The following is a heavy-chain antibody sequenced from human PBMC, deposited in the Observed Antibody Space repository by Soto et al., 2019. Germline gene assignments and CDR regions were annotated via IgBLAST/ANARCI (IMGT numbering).Heavy chain of an antibody. CDR2: IKSKTDGGTT. J-gene: IGHJ4*02. CDR3: TTDSVLKGYYYDSSGYYWDY. Sequence: EVQLVESGGGLVKPGGSLRLSCAASGFTFSNAWMSWVRQAPGKGLEWVGRIKSKTDGGTTDYAAPVKGRFTISRDDSKNTLYLQMNSLITEDTAVYYCTTDSVLKGYYYDSSGYYWDYWGQGTLVTVSS. CDR1: GFTFSNAW. V-gene: IGHV3-15*01. D-gene: IGHD3-22*01.